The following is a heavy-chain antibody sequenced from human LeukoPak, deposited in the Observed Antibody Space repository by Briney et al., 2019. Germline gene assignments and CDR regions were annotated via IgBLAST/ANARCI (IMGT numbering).Heavy chain of an antibody. V-gene: IGHV1-3*01. Sequence: ASVNVSCKASGYTFTSYAMHWVRQAPGQRLEWMGWINAGNGNTKYSQKFQGRVTITRDTSASTAYMELSSLRSEDTAVYYCARAHRAVTTGGGAFDTWGQGTMVTVSS. D-gene: IGHD3-16*01. CDR1: GYTFTSYA. J-gene: IGHJ3*02. CDR2: INAGNGNT. CDR3: ARAHRAVTTGGGAFDT.